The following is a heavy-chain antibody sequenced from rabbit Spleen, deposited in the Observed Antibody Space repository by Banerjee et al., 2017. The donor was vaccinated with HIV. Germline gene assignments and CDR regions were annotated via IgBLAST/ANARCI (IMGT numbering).Heavy chain of an antibody. CDR2: IDIGSSGFT. CDR1: GFSFSSGYD. CDR3: ARDTSSSFSSYGMDL. J-gene: IGHJ6*01. V-gene: IGHV1S45*01. D-gene: IGHD1-1*01. Sequence: QEQLVESGGGLVKPGASLTLICTASGFSFSSGYDMSWVRQAPGKGLEWIACIDIGSSGFTYFATWAKGRFTISKTSSTTVTLQMTRLTAADTATYFCARDTSSSFSSYGMDLWGPGTLVTVS.